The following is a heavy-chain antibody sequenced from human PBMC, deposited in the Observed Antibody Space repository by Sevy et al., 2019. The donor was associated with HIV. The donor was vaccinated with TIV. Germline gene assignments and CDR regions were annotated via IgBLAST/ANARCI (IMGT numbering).Heavy chain of an antibody. V-gene: IGHV3-74*01. CDR2: LNGDGSSA. J-gene: IGHJ5*02. CDR3: TRGRSGTYGWFDP. D-gene: IGHD6-19*01. Sequence: GGSLRLSCAASGFTFSSHWMHWVRQAPGKGLVWVSRLNGDGSSASYADFVKGRFTISRDNGRNTVYLQISSLTADDTAVYYCTRGRSGTYGWFDPWGQGTLVTVSS. CDR1: GFTFSSHW.